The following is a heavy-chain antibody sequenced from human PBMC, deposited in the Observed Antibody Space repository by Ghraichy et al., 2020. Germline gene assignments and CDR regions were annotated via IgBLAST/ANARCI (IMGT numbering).Heavy chain of an antibody. CDR1: GFTFSSYW. D-gene: IGHD1-26*01. V-gene: IGHV3-74*01. J-gene: IGHJ4*02. CDR3: ASEYSGSYYSPAIDY. Sequence: GGSLRLSCAASGFTFSSYWTHWVRQAPGKGLVWVSRINSDGSRTSYVDSVKGRFTISRDNAKNTLYLQMNSLRAEDTAVYYCASEYSGSYYSPAIDYWGQGTLVTVSS. CDR2: INSDGSRT.